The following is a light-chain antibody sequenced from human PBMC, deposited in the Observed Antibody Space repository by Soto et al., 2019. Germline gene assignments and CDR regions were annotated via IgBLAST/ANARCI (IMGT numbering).Light chain of an antibody. Sequence: ETVLTQSPGTLSLSPGERATLSCRASQSVSSSYLAWYQQKPGQAPGLLIYGASSRATGIPDRFSGSGSGTDFTLTISRLAPEDFAVYYCQQYGRSPPSWTFGQGTKVEIK. CDR2: GAS. CDR3: QQYGRSPPSWT. J-gene: IGKJ1*01. V-gene: IGKV3-20*01. CDR1: QSVSSSY.